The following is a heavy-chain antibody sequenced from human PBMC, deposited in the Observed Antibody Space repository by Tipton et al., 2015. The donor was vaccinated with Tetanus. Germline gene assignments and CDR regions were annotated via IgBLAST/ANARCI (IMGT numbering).Heavy chain of an antibody. Sequence: SLRLSCAASGFTFKSYGMNWFRQAPGKGLEWVSVLYADVDVAYYADSVRGRFIISRDKSENTLYLQMNSLRAEDTATYYCAKDSRHTGYDADLWGQGTLVAVSS. J-gene: IGHJ5*02. CDR1: GFTFKSYG. D-gene: IGHD5-12*01. CDR3: AKDSRHTGYDADL. CDR2: LYADVDVA. V-gene: IGHV3-23*03.